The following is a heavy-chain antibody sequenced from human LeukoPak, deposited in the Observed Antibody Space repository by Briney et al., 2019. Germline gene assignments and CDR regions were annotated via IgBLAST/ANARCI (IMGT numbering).Heavy chain of an antibody. CDR2: INAGNGKT. CDR1: GFPLSTYA. J-gene: IGHJ6*04. D-gene: IGHD5-12*01. Sequence: ASVKVSCRASGFPLSTYAIHWVRQAPGQSREWVGWINAGNGKTEYAQKLHDRVTITRETSASTADRELSSLRSEDTAVYYCARASIVATRYYFYGMDVWGKGTTVIVSS. CDR3: ARASIVATRYYFYGMDV. V-gene: IGHV1-3*01.